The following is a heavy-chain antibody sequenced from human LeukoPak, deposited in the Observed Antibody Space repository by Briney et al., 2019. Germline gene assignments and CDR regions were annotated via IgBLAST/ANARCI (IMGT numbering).Heavy chain of an antibody. J-gene: IGHJ4*02. V-gene: IGHV1-18*01. CDR1: GYTFTSYG. CDR2: ISTYNYNT. CDR3: ARQVDTSMALPDY. Sequence: ASVKVSCKTSGYTFTSYGVSWVRQAPGQRLEWMGWISTYNYNTYYAQKFRGRVTLTKDTSTSTVYMELRSLRFDDTAIYYCARQVDTSMALPDYWGQGTLVTVSS. D-gene: IGHD5-18*01.